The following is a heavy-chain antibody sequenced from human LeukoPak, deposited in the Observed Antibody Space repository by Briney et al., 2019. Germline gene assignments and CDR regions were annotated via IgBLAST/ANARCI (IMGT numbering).Heavy chain of an antibody. V-gene: IGHV3-49*04. CDR1: GFTFGDYA. CDR3: TREEEYYCSSTSCYSPSDY. J-gene: IGHJ4*02. Sequence: GGSLRLSCTASGFTFGDYAMSWVRQAPGKGLEWVGFIRSKAYGGTTEYAASVKGRFTISRDDSKSIAYLQMNSLKTEDTAVYYCTREEEYYCSSTSCYSPSDYWGQGTLVTVSS. CDR2: IRSKAYGGTT. D-gene: IGHD2-2*02.